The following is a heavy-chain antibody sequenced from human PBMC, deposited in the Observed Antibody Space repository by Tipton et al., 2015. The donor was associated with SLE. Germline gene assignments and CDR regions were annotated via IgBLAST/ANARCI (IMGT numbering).Heavy chain of an antibody. Sequence: TLSLTCTVSGDSISSDAYYWSWIRQHPGKGLEWIGYIYYSGSTYYNPSLKSRVTISVDTSKNQFSLNLNSVTAADRAVYYCARLDTGWSHNCYYGADVWGPGATVIV. CDR1: GDSISSDAYY. CDR3: ARLDTGWSHNCYYGADV. CDR2: IYYSGST. D-gene: IGHD6-19*01. V-gene: IGHV4-31*03. J-gene: IGHJ6*02.